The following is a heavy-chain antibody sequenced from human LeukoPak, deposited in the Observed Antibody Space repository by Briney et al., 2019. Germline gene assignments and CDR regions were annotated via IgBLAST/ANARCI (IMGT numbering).Heavy chain of an antibody. CDR2: IMPILGLA. J-gene: IGHJ4*02. CDR1: GGTFSSYA. Sequence: SEKVSCKASGGTFSSYAISWVRQAPGQGLEWMGRIMPILGLANYAQKFQGRVTITADKSKSTAYMELSSLRSEDTAVYYCARGSDSGYDYTFDYWGQGTLVTVSS. V-gene: IGHV1-69*04. CDR3: ARGSDSGYDYTFDY. D-gene: IGHD5-12*01.